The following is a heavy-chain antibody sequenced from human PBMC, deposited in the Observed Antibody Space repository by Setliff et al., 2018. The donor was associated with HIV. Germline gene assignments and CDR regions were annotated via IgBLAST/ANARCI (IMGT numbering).Heavy chain of an antibody. CDR1: GDSIIGGSYY. Sequence: LSLTCIVTGDSIIGGSYYWAWIRQPPGKGLEWIGTIYNGGASHYNPSLKSRVIIFLDPSKNQFSLELTSVTAADTAVYYCAREAPSEPTRYYNFWSGYPDWFDPWGPGTLVTVSS. V-gene: IGHV4-39*07. CDR2: IYNGGAS. D-gene: IGHD3-3*01. J-gene: IGHJ5*02. CDR3: AREAPSEPTRYYNFWSGYPDWFDP.